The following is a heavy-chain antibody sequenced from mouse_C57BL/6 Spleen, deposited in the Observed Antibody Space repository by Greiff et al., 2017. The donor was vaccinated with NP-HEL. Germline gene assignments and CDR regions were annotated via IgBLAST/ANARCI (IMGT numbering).Heavy chain of an antibody. D-gene: IGHD2-5*01. CDR2: IDPETGGT. CDR1: GYTFTDYE. Sequence: QVQLKQSGAELVRPGASVTLSCKASGYTFTDYEMHWVKQTPVHGLEWNGAIDPETGGTAYNQKFKGKAILTADKSSSTAYMELRSLTSEDSAVYYCTRLRSYYSNEDAMDYWGQGTSVTVSS. CDR3: TRLRSYYSNEDAMDY. J-gene: IGHJ4*01. V-gene: IGHV1-15*01.